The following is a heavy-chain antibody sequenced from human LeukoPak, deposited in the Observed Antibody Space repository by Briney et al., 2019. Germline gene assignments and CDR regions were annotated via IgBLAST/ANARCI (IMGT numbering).Heavy chain of an antibody. V-gene: IGHV3-30-3*01. J-gene: IGHJ5*02. CDR2: ISYDGSNK. CDR1: GFTFGDFP. CDR3: ARVIGGALDP. D-gene: IGHD2/OR15-2a*01. Sequence: GRSLRLSCAASGFTFGDFPMHWVRQAPGKGLEWVAVISYDGSNKYYADSVKGRFTISRDNSKNTLYLQMNSLRAEDTAVYYCARVIGGALDPWGQGTLVTVSS.